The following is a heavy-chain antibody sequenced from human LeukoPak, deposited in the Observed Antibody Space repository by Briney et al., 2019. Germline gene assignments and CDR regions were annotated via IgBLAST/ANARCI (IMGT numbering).Heavy chain of an antibody. J-gene: IGHJ4*02. D-gene: IGHD1-26*01. CDR2: INHSGST. V-gene: IGHV4-34*01. CDR1: GGSFSGYY. Sequence: SETLSLTCAVYGGSFSGYYWGWIRQPPGKGLEWIGEINHSGSTNYNPSLKSRVTISVDTSKNQFSLKLSSVTAADTAVYYCARSRGYSGSYRIDYWGQGTLVTVSS. CDR3: ARSRGYSGSYRIDY.